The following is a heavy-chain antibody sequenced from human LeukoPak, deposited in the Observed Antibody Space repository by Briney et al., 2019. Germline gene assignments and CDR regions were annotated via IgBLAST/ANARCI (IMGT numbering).Heavy chain of an antibody. CDR1: GFTFSSYS. V-gene: IGHV3-21*01. CDR3: ARGGVEMATIE. J-gene: IGHJ4*02. D-gene: IGHD5-24*01. CDR2: ISSSSSYI. Sequence: GGSLRLSCAASGFTFSSYSMNWVRQAQGKGLEWVSSISSSSSYIYYADSVKGRFTISRDNAKNSLYLQMNSLRAEDTAVYYCARGGVEMATIEWGEGTLLTVPS.